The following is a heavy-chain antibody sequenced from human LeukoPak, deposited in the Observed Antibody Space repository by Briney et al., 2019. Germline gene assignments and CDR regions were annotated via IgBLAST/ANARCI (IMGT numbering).Heavy chain of an antibody. D-gene: IGHD3-10*01. Sequence: SETLSLTCAVYGGSFSGYYWSWIRQPPGKGLEWIGEINHSGSTNYNPSLKSRVTISVDTSKNQFSLKLSSVTAADTAVYYCAREAPISDSGSYYKSLGYWGQGTLVTVSS. J-gene: IGHJ4*02. CDR1: GGSFSGYY. CDR3: AREAPISDSGSYYKSLGY. V-gene: IGHV4-34*01. CDR2: INHSGST.